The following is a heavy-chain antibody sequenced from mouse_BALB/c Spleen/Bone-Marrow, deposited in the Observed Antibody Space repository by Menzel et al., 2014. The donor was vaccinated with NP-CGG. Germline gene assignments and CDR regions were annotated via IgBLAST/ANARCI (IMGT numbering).Heavy chain of an antibody. CDR3: ARGWYSTDE. Sequence: VQLQQSGAEKMQPGASVKISCKATGYTFSNYWIEWVKQRPGHGLEWIGEILPGNTNANYNEKFKGRATFTADTSSNTAYMQLSSLTSEDSAVYYCARGWYSTDEWGQGTSVPVSS. CDR1: GYTFSNYW. V-gene: IGHV1-9*01. CDR2: ILPGNTNA. J-gene: IGHJ4*01.